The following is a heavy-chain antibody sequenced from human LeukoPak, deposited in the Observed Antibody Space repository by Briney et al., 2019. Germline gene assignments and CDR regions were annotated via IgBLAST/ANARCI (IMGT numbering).Heavy chain of an antibody. J-gene: IGHJ6*04. Sequence: SETLSLTCAVSGYSISSGYYWGWIRQPPGKGLEWIGSIYHSGSTYYNPSLKSRVTMSVDTSKNQLSLKLSSMTAADTAVYYCARVATRGHCSSTSCYGNYGMDVWGKGTTVTVSS. CDR3: ARVATRGHCSSTSCYGNYGMDV. CDR1: GYSISSGYY. D-gene: IGHD2-2*01. CDR2: IYHSGST. V-gene: IGHV4-38-2*01.